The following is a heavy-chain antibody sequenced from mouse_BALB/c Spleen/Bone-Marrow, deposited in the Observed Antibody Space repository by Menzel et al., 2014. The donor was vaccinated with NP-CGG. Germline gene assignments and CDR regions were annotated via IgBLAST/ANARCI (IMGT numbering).Heavy chain of an antibody. CDR2: INSNDGST. J-gene: IGHJ2*01. CDR3: ARDYYGSSDY. Sequence: DVKLVESGGGLVQPGGSLKLSCAASGFTFSSYGMSWVRQTPDKRLELVATINSNDGSTYYPDSVKGRFTISRDNAKNTLYLQMSSLKSEDTAMYYCARDYYGSSDYWGQGTTLTVSS. D-gene: IGHD1-1*01. V-gene: IGHV5-6-3*01. CDR1: GFTFSSYG.